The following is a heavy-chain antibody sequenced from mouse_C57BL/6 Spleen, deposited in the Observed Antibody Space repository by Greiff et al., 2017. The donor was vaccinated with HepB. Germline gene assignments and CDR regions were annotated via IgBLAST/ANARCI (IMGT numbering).Heavy chain of an antibody. D-gene: IGHD1-1*01. CDR2: INPNNGGT. CDR3: ARSHYGRRKTWFAY. CDR1: GYTFTDYN. V-gene: IGHV1-18*01. J-gene: IGHJ3*01. Sequence: EVQLQQSGPELVKPGASVKIPCKASGYTFTDYNMDWVKQSHGKSLEWIGDINPNNGGTIYNQKFKGKATLTVDKSSSTAYMELRSLTSEDTAVYYSARSHYGRRKTWFAYWGQGTLVTVSA.